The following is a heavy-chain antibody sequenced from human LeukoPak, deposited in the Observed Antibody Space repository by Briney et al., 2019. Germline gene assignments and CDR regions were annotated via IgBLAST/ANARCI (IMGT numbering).Heavy chain of an antibody. Sequence: SETLSLTCTVSGGSISSGSYYWSWIRQPAGKGLEWIGRIYTSGSTNYNPSLKSRVTISVDTSKNQFSLKLSSVTAAGTAVYYCARAPIVVVPAAREDYYYMDVWGKGTTVTVSS. V-gene: IGHV4-61*02. CDR1: GGSISSGSYY. J-gene: IGHJ6*03. CDR3: ARAPIVVVPAAREDYYYMDV. CDR2: IYTSGST. D-gene: IGHD2-2*01.